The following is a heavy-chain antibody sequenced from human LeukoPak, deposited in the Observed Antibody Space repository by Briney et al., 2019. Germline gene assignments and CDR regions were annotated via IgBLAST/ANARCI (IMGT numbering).Heavy chain of an antibody. D-gene: IGHD2-15*01. CDR2: ISWNSGSI. CDR1: GFTFDDYA. CDR3: AKDFNYCSGGSCSESDY. Sequence: GGSLRLSCAASGFTFDDYAMHWVRQAPGKGLEWVSGISWNSGSIGYADSVKGRFTISRDNAKNSLYLQMNSLRAEDTASYYCAKDFNYCSGGSCSESDYWGQGTLVTVSS. J-gene: IGHJ4*02. V-gene: IGHV3-9*01.